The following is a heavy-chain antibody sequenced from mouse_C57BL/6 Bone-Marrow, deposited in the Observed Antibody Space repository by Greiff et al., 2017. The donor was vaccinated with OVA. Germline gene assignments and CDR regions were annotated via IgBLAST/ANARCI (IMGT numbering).Heavy chain of an antibody. CDR2: IYPRSGNT. CDR1: GYTFTSYG. CDR3: ARWEWLLRDYAMDY. V-gene: IGHV1-81*01. Sequence: QVQLQQSGAELARPGASVKLSCKASGYTFTSYGISWVKQRTGQGLEWIGEIYPRSGNTYYNEKFKGKATLTADKSSSTAYRELRSLTSEDSAVYFCARWEWLLRDYAMDYWGQGTSVTVSS. D-gene: IGHD2-3*01. J-gene: IGHJ4*01.